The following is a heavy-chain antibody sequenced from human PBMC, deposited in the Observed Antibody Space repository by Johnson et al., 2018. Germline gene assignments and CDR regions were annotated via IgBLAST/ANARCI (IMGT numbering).Heavy chain of an antibody. CDR1: GFAFSSYA. CDR2: LRGSGGST. J-gene: IGHJ3*02. CDR3: ERGYYDGDGYWSAVDI. D-gene: IGHD3-22*01. V-gene: IGHV3-23*04. Sequence: VQPVQSGGGVVQPGWSLRRACAAAGFAFSSYAMSWVRQAPGKGLAGVSALRGSGGSTYYADSVKVRFTISRDNSKNTLYLHMNSLRAEDTAVYYCERGYYDGDGYWSAVDIWGQGTKVTVSS.